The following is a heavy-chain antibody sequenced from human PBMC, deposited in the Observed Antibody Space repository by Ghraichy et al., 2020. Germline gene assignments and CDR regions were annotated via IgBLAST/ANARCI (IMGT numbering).Heavy chain of an antibody. J-gene: IGHJ4*02. CDR2: VDPDGSGK. D-gene: IGHD1-26*01. Sequence: GALRLSCGASGFAFSNYWMTWVRQPPGKGLEWLGNVDPDGSGKFYVDSVKGRFAISRDNAKNSLYLQMNTLRIEDTAVYYCAKGGAPFAEADCWGQGTLVIVSS. V-gene: IGHV3-7*03. CDR3: AKGGAPFAEADC. CDR1: GFAFSNYW.